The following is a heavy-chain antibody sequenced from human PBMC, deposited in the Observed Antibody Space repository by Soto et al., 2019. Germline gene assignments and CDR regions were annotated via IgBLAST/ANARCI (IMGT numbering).Heavy chain of an antibody. Sequence: GGSLTLSCAASGFTFSNYAMSWVRQAPGKGLECVSLVSATAGTTYYTDSVKGRFTISRDNSRNTVYLQMNSLRADDTAVYYCAKDRLAGGFDYWGQGTLVTVSS. D-gene: IGHD3-16*01. CDR3: AKDRLAGGFDY. CDR1: GFTFSNYA. CDR2: VSATAGTT. V-gene: IGHV3-23*01. J-gene: IGHJ4*02.